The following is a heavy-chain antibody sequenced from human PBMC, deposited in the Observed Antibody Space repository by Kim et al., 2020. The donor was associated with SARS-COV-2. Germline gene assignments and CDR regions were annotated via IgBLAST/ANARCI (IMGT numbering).Heavy chain of an antibody. J-gene: IGHJ4*02. CDR1: GGSFSGYY. V-gene: IGHV4-34*01. Sequence: SETLSLTCAVYGGSFSGYYWSWIRQPPGKGLEWIGEINHSGSTNYNPSLKSRVTISVDTSKNQFSLKLSSVTAADTAVYYCARGPGVTVDYWGQGTLFTVSS. CDR2: INHSGST. D-gene: IGHD3-10*01. CDR3: ARGPGVTVDY.